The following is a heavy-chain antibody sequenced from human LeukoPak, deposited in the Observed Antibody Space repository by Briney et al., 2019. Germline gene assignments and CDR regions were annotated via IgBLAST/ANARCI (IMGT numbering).Heavy chain of an antibody. J-gene: IGHJ4*02. CDR1: GFTFSTYG. Sequence: QTGGSLRLSCAASGFTFSTYGMYWVRQAPGKGLEWVAVISYDGSDKYYADSLKGRFTISRDNSNNMLYLQMNSLRAEDTALYYCAKGRSYYGSGSLEYWGQGTLVTVSS. V-gene: IGHV3-30*18. CDR3: AKGRSYYGSGSLEY. D-gene: IGHD3-10*01. CDR2: ISYDGSDK.